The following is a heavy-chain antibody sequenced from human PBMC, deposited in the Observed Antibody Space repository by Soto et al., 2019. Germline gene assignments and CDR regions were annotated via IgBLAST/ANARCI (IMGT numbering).Heavy chain of an antibody. CDR1: GGSISSYY. J-gene: IGHJ3*02. CDR3: ARDRGYYDSSGPPADAFDI. V-gene: IGHV4-4*07. Sequence: SETLSLTCTVSGGSISSYYWSWIRQPAGKGLEWIGRIYTSGSTNYNPSLKSRVTMSVDTSKNQFSLKLSSVTAADTAVYYCARDRGYYDSSGPPADAFDIWGQGTMVTV. D-gene: IGHD3-22*01. CDR2: IYTSGST.